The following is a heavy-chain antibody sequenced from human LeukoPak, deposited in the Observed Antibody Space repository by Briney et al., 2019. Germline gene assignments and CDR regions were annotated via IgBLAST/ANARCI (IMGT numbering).Heavy chain of an antibody. CDR1: GFTFSSYA. CDR3: ARSDSSGYWDHDAFDI. CDR2: ISGSGGST. J-gene: IGHJ3*02. Sequence: GGSLRLSCAASGFTFSSYAMSWVRQAPGRGLEWVSAISGSGGSTYYADSVKGRFTISRDNAKNSLYLQMNSLRAEDTALYYCARSDSSGYWDHDAFDIWGQGTMVTVSS. V-gene: IGHV3-23*01. D-gene: IGHD3-22*01.